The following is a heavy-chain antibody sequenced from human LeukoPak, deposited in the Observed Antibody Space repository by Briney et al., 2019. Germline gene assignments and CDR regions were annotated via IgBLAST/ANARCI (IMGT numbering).Heavy chain of an antibody. CDR3: ARFALGRSSDGVTPTSMDV. Sequence: GEYLKISGKGSGYSFTSYWIGWVRQLPGKGLDWMGLIYPGGSDTCYSPSFLGHVTISADQPISPAYLQWSSLKASDTAMYYCARFALGRSSDGVTPTSMDVWGKGTTVTVSS. J-gene: IGHJ6*04. D-gene: IGHD3-10*01. CDR1: GYSFTSYW. V-gene: IGHV5-51*04. CDR2: IYPGGSDT.